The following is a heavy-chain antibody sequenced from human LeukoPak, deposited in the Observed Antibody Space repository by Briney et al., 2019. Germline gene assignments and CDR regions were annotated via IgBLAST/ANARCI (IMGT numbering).Heavy chain of an antibody. J-gene: IGHJ5*02. V-gene: IGHV4-59*01. CDR2: ISYSGST. CDR3: AREGTAGTNLNWFDP. Sequence: SETLSLTCTVSGGSISSYYWSWIRQRPGKGLECVGYISYSGSTNFNPSLKSRVTISVDTSKNQFSLKLSSVTAADTAVYYCAREGTAGTNLNWFDPWGQGTLVTVSS. CDR1: GGSISSYY. D-gene: IGHD1-1*01.